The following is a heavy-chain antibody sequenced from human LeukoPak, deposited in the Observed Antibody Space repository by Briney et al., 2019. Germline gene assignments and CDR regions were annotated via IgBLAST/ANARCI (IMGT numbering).Heavy chain of an antibody. CDR1: GFTFSDYY. Sequence: GGSLRLSCAASGFTFSDYYMSWIRQTPGKGLEWVSYISSSGYTTYHADSVKGRFTISRDNAKNSLYLQMNSLRAEDTAVYYCARSIGLTGGGVDVWGQGTTVTVSS. J-gene: IGHJ6*02. D-gene: IGHD3-9*01. V-gene: IGHV3-11*01. CDR2: ISSSGYTT. CDR3: ARSIGLTGGGVDV.